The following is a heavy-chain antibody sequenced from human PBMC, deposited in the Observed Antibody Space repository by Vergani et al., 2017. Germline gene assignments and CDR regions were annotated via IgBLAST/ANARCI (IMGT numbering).Heavy chain of an antibody. V-gene: IGHV5-51*01. CDR2: IFPGDSDT. J-gene: IGHJ3*02. Sequence: EVQLVPSGAEVKKPGESLKISCKGSGYSFTSYWIGWVRQMPGKGLEWMGIIFPGDSDTRSSPSFQGQVTISADKSISTAFLQWSSLKASETAMYYCARPAASGGGRKRADAFNIWGQGTMVTVSS. CDR1: GYSFTSYW. D-gene: IGHD2-15*01. CDR3: ARPAASGGGRKRADAFNI.